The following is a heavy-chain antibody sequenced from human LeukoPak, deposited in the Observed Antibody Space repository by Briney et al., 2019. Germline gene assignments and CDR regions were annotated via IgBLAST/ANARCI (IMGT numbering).Heavy chain of an antibody. V-gene: IGHV3-30*01. CDR1: GFTFSSYA. Sequence: GRSLRLSCAASGFTFSSYAMHWVRQAPGKGLEWVAVISYDGSNKYYADSVEGRFTISRDNSKNTLYLQMNSLRAEDTAVYYCARCASDDILTGYSYYYYYMDVWGKGTTVTVSS. D-gene: IGHD3-9*01. CDR2: ISYDGSNK. CDR3: ARCASDDILTGYSYYYYYMDV. J-gene: IGHJ6*03.